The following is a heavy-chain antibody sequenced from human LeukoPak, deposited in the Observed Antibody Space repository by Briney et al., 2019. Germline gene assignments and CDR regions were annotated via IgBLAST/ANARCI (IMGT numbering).Heavy chain of an antibody. CDR2: ISTGSSTT. CDR1: EFAFSTYN. D-gene: IGHD5-18*01. Sequence: GGSLRLSCAASEFAFSTYNMNWVRQAPGKGLEWVSYISTGSSTTYYADSVKGRFTISRDNSKNTLYLQMNSLRAEDTAVYYCARATAMVPKHYFDYWGQGTLVTVSS. V-gene: IGHV3-48*01. CDR3: ARATAMVPKHYFDY. J-gene: IGHJ4*02.